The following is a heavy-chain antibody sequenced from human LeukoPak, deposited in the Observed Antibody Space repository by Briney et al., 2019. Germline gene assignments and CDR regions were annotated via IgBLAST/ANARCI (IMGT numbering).Heavy chain of an antibody. Sequence: GGSLRLSCAASGFTFSSYAMSWVRQAPGKGLEWVSAISGSGGSTYYADSVKGRFTISRDNSKNTLYLQMNSLRAEDTAVYYCAKAVGITIFGVVTADDAFDIWGQGTMVTVSS. V-gene: IGHV3-23*01. J-gene: IGHJ3*02. D-gene: IGHD3-3*01. CDR3: AKAVGITIFGVVTADDAFDI. CDR1: GFTFSSYA. CDR2: ISGSGGST.